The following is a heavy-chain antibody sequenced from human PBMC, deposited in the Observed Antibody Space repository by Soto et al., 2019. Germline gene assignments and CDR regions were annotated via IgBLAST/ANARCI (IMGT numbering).Heavy chain of an antibody. J-gene: IGHJ4*02. V-gene: IGHV1-69*13. D-gene: IGHD3-22*01. CDR3: ARASYYYDSSGYYPFDY. CDR1: GGTFSSYA. Sequence: ASVKVSCKASGGTFSSYAISWVRQAPGQGLEWMGGIIPIFGTASYAQKFQGRVTITADESTSTAYMELSSLRSEDTAVYYCARASYYYDSSGYYPFDYWGQGTLVTVSS. CDR2: IIPIFGTA.